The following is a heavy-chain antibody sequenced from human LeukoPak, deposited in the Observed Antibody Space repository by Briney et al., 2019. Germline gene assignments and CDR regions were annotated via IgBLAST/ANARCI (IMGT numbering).Heavy chain of an antibody. V-gene: IGHV4-59*08. CDR1: GGSISSYY. Sequence: SETLSLTCTVSGGSISSYYWSWIRQPPGKGLEWIGYIYYSGSTNYNPSLKSRVTISVDTSKNQFSPKLSSVTAADTAVYYCARVVVPAAISGVFDYWGQGTLVTVSS. D-gene: IGHD2-2*01. J-gene: IGHJ4*02. CDR3: ARVVVPAAISGVFDY. CDR2: IYYSGST.